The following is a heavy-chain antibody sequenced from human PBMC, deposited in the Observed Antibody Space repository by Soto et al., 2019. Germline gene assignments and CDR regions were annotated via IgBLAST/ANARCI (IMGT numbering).Heavy chain of an antibody. J-gene: IGHJ4*02. CDR2: VSIGGST. CDR3: AKRRGAGGHFDY. V-gene: IGHV3-23*01. CDR1: GFTFSSYA. Sequence: DVQLLESGGGLVQPEGSLRLSCAASGFTFSSYAMGWVRQGPGKGLEWVAVVSIGGSTHYADSVRGRFTISRDNSKNTLSLHMNSLTAEDTAVYFCAKRRGAGGHFDYWGQGALVIVSS. D-gene: IGHD2-15*01.